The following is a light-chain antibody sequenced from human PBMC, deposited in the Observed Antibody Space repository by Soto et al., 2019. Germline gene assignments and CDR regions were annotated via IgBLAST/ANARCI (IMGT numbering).Light chain of an antibody. CDR1: SSDVGGYNY. V-gene: IGLV2-14*01. CDR2: DVS. Sequence: QSAMTQPASVSGSPGQSITISCTGVSSDVGGYNYVSWYQQHPGKAPKLMIYDVSNRPSGVSNRFSGSKSGNTASLTISGLQAEDVAYYYCSLYTSSSTLMVFGGGTKLTVL. J-gene: IGLJ2*01. CDR3: SLYTSSSTLMV.